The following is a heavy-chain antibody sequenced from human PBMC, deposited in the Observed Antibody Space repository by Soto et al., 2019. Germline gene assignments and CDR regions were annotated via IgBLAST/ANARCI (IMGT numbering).Heavy chain of an antibody. CDR1: GFTFSSYG. Sequence: PGGSLRLSCAASGFTFSSYGMHWVRQAPGKGLEWVAVISYDGSNKYYADSVKGRFTISRDNSKNTLYLQMNSPRAEDMAVYYCAKVFLSSSWYFDYWGKGTLVTVSS. J-gene: IGHJ4*02. V-gene: IGHV3-30*18. CDR2: ISYDGSNK. D-gene: IGHD6-13*01. CDR3: AKVFLSSSWYFDY.